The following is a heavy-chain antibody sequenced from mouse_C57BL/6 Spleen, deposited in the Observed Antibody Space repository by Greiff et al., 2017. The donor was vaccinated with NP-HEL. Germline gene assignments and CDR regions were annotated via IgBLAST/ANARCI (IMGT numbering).Heavy chain of an antibody. CDR3: ARRIPYYYGSSYYAMDY. V-gene: IGHV1-26*01. D-gene: IGHD1-1*01. J-gene: IGHJ4*01. CDR2: INPNNGGT. CDR1: GYTFTDYY. Sequence: EVQLQQSGPELVKPGASVKISCKASGYTFTDYYMNWVKQSHGKSLEWIGDINPNNGGTSYNQKFKGKATLTVDKSSSTAYMELRSLTSEDSAVYYCARRIPYYYGSSYYAMDYWGQGTSVTVSS.